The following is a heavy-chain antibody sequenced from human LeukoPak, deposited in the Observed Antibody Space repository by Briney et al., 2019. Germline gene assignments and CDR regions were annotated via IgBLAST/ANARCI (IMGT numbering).Heavy chain of an antibody. CDR1: GGSISSSSYY. CDR2: IYYSGST. Sequence: SETLSLTCTVSGGSISSSSYYWGWIRQPPGKGLEWIGSIYYSGSTYYNPSLKSRVTISVDTSKNQFSLKLSPVTAADTAVYYCASPYYDFWSGAFQPPPAAFDIWGQGTMVTVSS. D-gene: IGHD3-3*01. V-gene: IGHV4-39*01. CDR3: ASPYYDFWSGAFQPPPAAFDI. J-gene: IGHJ3*02.